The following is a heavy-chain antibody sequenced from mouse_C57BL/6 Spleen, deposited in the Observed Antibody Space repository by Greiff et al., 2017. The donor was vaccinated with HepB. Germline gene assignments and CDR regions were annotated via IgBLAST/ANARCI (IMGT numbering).Heavy chain of an antibody. CDR1: GYTFTSYW. D-gene: IGHD4-1*01. Sequence: QVQLQQPGAELVRPGSSVKLSCNASGYTFTSYWLHWVKQRPIQGLEWIGNIDPSDSETHYNQKFKDKATLTVDKSSSTAYMQLSSLTSEDSEVYYCARGGNWDWDYWDQGTTLTVTS. V-gene: IGHV1-52*01. CDR3: ARGGNWDWDY. J-gene: IGHJ2*01. CDR2: IDPSDSET.